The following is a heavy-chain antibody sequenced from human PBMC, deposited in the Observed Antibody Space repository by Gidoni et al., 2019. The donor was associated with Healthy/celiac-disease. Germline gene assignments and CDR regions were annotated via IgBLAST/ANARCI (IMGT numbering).Heavy chain of an antibody. CDR3: ARGDYGDSLSYYYGMDV. CDR2: IGTAGDT. J-gene: IGHJ6*02. D-gene: IGHD4-17*01. Sequence: EVQLVESGGGLVQPGGSLRLSCAASGFPFSSYDMHWVRQATGKGLEWVSAIGTAGDTYYPGSVKGRFTISRENAKNSLYLQMNSLRAGDTAVYYCARGDYGDSLSYYYGMDVWGQGTTVTVSS. V-gene: IGHV3-13*04. CDR1: GFPFSSYD.